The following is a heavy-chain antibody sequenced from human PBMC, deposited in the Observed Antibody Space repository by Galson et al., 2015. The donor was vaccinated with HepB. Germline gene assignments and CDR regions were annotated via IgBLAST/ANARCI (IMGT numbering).Heavy chain of an antibody. J-gene: IGHJ4*02. CDR3: AKEKYCSTVSCYGADY. Sequence: SLRLSCAASGFTFSSYAMTWVRQAPGKGLEWVSSISGRGGSTYYADSVRGRFTISRDNSKDTLYLQMNSLRADDTAVYYCAKEKYCSTVSCYGADYWGQGTLITVSS. V-gene: IGHV3-23*01. CDR2: ISGRGGST. CDR1: GFTFSSYA. D-gene: IGHD2-2*01.